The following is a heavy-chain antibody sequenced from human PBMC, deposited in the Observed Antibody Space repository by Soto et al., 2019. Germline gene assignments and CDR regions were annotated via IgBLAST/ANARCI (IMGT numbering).Heavy chain of an antibody. Sequence: GGSLRLSCAASGFTFSSYAMSWVRQAPGKGLEWVSAISGSGGSTYYADSVKGRFTISRDNSKNTLYLQMNSLRAEDTAVYYCAKGSGSCSPYYYYYMDVWGKGTTVTVSS. CDR1: GFTFSSYA. J-gene: IGHJ6*03. D-gene: IGHD3-10*01. CDR2: ISGSGGST. CDR3: AKGSGSCSPYYYYYMDV. V-gene: IGHV3-23*01.